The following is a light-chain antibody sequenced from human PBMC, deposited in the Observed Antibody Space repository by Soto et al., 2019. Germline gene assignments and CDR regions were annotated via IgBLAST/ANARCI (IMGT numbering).Light chain of an antibody. CDR2: AAS. CDR1: QGISGY. CDR3: QQSYSFPDT. Sequence: DIPMTPSPPSLSASVGDRVTITCRARQGISGYVNWYQQKPVQAPTVLLYAASSLQTGVPSRFSGSGSGTDFTLTISSLQPEDAATYCCQQSYSFPDTLGRGTKLEIK. J-gene: IGKJ2*01. V-gene: IGKV1-39*01.